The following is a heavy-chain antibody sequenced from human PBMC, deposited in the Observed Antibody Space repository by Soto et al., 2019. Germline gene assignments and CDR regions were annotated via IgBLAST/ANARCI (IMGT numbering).Heavy chain of an antibody. CDR1: GFPFSSYG. CDR2: IWYDGSNK. CDR3: AREFLNYYDSSGSPRYAFDI. V-gene: IGHV3-33*01. D-gene: IGHD3-22*01. J-gene: IGHJ3*02. Sequence: PGGSLRLSCAASGFPFSSYGMHWARQAPGKGLEWVAVIWYDGSNKYYADSVKGRFTISRDNSKNTLYLQMNSLRAEDTAVYYCAREFLNYYDSSGSPRYAFDIWGQGTMVTASS.